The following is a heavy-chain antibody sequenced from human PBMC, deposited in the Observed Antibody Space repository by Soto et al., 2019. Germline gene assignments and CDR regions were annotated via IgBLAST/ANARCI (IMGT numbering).Heavy chain of an antibody. D-gene: IGHD3-3*01. CDR1: GFTFSDYY. Sequence: QVQLVESGGGLVKPGGSLRLSCAASGFTFSDYYMSWIRQAPGKGLESLSYISGSSSDTKYADSVRGRFTISRDNAKNSLYLQMNSLRAEDTDVYYCATGPRRLSDWGQGTPVIVSS. CDR2: ISGSSSDT. CDR3: ATGPRRLSD. J-gene: IGHJ4*02. V-gene: IGHV3-11*05.